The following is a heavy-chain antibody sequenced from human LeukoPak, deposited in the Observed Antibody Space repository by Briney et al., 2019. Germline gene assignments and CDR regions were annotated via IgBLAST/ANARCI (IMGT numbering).Heavy chain of an antibody. CDR3: AKDLFNYYDSSGYFDY. CDR2: ISWNSGSI. D-gene: IGHD3-22*01. CDR1: GFTFEDYA. J-gene: IGHJ4*02. Sequence: GGSLRLSCAASGFTFEDYAMHWVRQAPGKGLEWVSGISWNSGSIGYADSVKGRFTISRDNAKNSLYLQMNSLRAEDTAVYYCAKDLFNYYDSSGYFDYWGQGTLVTVSS. V-gene: IGHV3-9*01.